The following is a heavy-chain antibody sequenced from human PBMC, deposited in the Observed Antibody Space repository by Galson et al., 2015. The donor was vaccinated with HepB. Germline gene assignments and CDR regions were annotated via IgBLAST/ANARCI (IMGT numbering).Heavy chain of an antibody. V-gene: IGHV3-33*01. D-gene: IGHD3-3*01. Sequence: SLRLSCAASGFTFNTLGMNWVRQAPGKGLEWVAVIWYDATNKYYADSVKGRFTISRDNSKNTLYLQMNSLRAEDTAVYYCASPLSPRSPYDLHYWGRGTLVTVSS. J-gene: IGHJ4*02. CDR1: GFTFNTLG. CDR3: ASPLSPRSPYDLHY. CDR2: IWYDATNK.